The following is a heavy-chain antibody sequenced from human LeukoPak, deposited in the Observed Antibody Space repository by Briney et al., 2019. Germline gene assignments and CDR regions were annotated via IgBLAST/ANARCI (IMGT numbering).Heavy chain of an antibody. J-gene: IGHJ4*02. CDR3: ARDKSDYGDYASFDY. CDR1: GYTFTGYY. Sequence: GASVKVSCKASGYTFTGYYMHWVRQAPGQGLEWMGWINPNSGGTNYAQKFQGRVTMTRGTSISTAYMELSRLRSDDTAVYYCARDKSDYGDYASFDYWGQGTLVTVSS. D-gene: IGHD4-17*01. V-gene: IGHV1-2*02. CDR2: INPNSGGT.